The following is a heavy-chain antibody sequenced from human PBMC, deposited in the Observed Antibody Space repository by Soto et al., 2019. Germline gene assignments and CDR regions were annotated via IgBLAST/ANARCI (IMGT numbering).Heavy chain of an antibody. CDR2: ISGSGSNT. V-gene: IGHV3-23*01. D-gene: IGHD3-9*01. J-gene: IGHJ6*02. CDR1: GFTSSSYA. Sequence: ESGGGLVQPGGSLRLSCAASGFTSSSYAMSWVRQAPGKGLEWVSAISGSGSNTYYADSVKGRFTISRDNSKNTLFLQMNSLRAEDTAVYYCAKALRYFDWLVRPWNAMDVWGQGTTVTVSS. CDR3: AKALRYFDWLVRPWNAMDV.